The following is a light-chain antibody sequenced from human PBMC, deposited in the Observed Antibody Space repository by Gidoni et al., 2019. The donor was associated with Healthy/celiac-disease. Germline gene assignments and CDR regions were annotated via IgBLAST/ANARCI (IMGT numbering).Light chain of an antibody. CDR1: QRVSSY. CDR2: DAS. Sequence: EIVLTQSPATLSLSPGERATLSCRASQRVSSYLAWYQQKPGQAPRLLIYDASNRATGIPARFSGGGSGTDFTLTISSLEPEDFAVYYCQQRSNWPWTFGQGTKVEIK. J-gene: IGKJ1*01. CDR3: QQRSNWPWT. V-gene: IGKV3-11*01.